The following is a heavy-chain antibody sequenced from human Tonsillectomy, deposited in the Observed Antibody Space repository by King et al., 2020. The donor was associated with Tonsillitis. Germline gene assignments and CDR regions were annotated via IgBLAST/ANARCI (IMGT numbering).Heavy chain of an antibody. CDR3: ATGITMVRGVHSSLYYYYYGMDV. D-gene: IGHD3-10*01. CDR1: GYSFTSYW. J-gene: IGHJ6*02. CDR2: IDPSDSYT. Sequence: QLVQSGAEVKKPGESLRISCKGSGYSFTSYWISWVRQMPGKGLEWMGRIDPSDSYTNYSPSFQGHVTISADKSISTAYLQWSSLKASDTAMYYCATGITMVRGVHSSLYYYYYGMDVWGQGTTVTVSS. V-gene: IGHV5-10-1*03.